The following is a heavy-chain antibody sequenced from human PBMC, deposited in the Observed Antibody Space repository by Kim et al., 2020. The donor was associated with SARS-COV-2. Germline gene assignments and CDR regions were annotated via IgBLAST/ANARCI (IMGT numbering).Heavy chain of an antibody. J-gene: IGHJ4*02. CDR3: ASKITMVRGALGW. Sequence: GGSLRLSCAASGFTFSSYWMHWVRQAPGKGLVWVSRINSDGSSTSYADSVKGRFTISRDNAKNTLYLQMNSLRAEDTAVYYCASKITMVRGALGWWGQGTLVTVSS. D-gene: IGHD3-10*01. V-gene: IGHV3-74*01. CDR1: GFTFSSYW. CDR2: INSDGSST.